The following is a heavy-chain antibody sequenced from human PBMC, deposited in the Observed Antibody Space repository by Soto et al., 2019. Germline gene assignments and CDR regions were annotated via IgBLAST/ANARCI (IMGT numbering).Heavy chain of an antibody. D-gene: IGHD2-21*01. Sequence: SETLSLTCTVSGDSITNYYWNWIRQPPGKGLEWIGYFSNSGTTNYNPSLKSRVTISADTSKNQFFLKLTTVTAADTAVYYCGRHLFSDVWGQGTTVTVS. J-gene: IGHJ6*02. CDR2: FSNSGTT. V-gene: IGHV4-59*08. CDR3: GRHLFSDV. CDR1: GDSITNYY.